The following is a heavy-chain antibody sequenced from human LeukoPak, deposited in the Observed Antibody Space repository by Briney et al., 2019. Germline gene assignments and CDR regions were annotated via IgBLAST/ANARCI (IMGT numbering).Heavy chain of an antibody. J-gene: IGHJ4*02. Sequence: SETLSLTCAVYGGSFSGYYWSWIRQPPGKGLEWIGEINHSGSTDYNPSLKSRVTISVDTSKNQFSLKLSSVTAADTAVYYCARGGRQQQLVLSFVDYWGQGTLVTVSS. CDR2: INHSGST. CDR3: ARGGRQQQLVLSFVDY. D-gene: IGHD6-13*01. V-gene: IGHV4-34*01. CDR1: GGSFSGYY.